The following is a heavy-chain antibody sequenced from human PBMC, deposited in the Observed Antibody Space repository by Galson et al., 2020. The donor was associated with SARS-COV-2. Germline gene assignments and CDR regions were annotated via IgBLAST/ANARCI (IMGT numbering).Heavy chain of an antibody. CDR2: IHYSGST. V-gene: IGHV4-59*01. Sequence: ASETLSLTCTVSGVSISSYWWSWFRQPPGKGLEWIGYIHYSGSTKHNPSLKGRVTISVDTSKNQISLKLSSVTAADTAVYYCAREGLQLLDDAFDIWGQGTMVTVS. D-gene: IGHD2-15*01. CDR3: AREGLQLLDDAFDI. CDR1: GVSISSYW. J-gene: IGHJ3*02.